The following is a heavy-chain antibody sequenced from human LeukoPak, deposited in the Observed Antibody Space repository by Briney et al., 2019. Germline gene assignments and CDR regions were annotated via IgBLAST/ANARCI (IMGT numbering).Heavy chain of an antibody. V-gene: IGHV3-23*01. CDR3: AKDSYSKGDF. Sequence: GGSLRLSCAASGFTFSSYAMSWVRQAPGKRLEWVSGISGSGGSTYYADSVKGRFTISRDNAKNSLYLQMNSLRAEDTAVYYCAKDSYSKGDFWGQGVLVTVSS. CDR2: ISGSGGST. J-gene: IGHJ4*02. CDR1: GFTFSSYA. D-gene: IGHD6-13*01.